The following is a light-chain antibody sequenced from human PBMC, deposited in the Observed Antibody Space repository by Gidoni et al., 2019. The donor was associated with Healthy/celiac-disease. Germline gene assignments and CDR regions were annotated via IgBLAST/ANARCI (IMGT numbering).Light chain of an antibody. CDR2: RDS. J-gene: IGLJ2*01. CDR3: QVWDSSTGEV. Sequence: SYELTQPLSVSVALGQTARITCGGNNIGSKNVNWYQQKPGQATVLVIYRDSNRPSGIPERFSGSNSGNTATLTISRAQAGDEADYYCQVWDSSTGEVFGGGTKLTVL. V-gene: IGLV3-9*01. CDR1: NIGSKN.